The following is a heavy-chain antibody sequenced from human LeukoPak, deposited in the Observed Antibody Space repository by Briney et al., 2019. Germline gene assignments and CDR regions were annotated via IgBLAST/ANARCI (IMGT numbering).Heavy chain of an antibody. V-gene: IGHV1-18*01. Sequence: ASVKVSCKASGYTFTSYGISWVRQAPGQGLEWMGWISAYNGNTNYAQKLQGRVTMTTDTSTSTAYMELRSLRPDDTAVYYCARDYYDSSGYYSPTNYYYGMDVWGQGITVTVSS. CDR3: ARDYYDSSGYYSPTNYYYGMDV. CDR2: ISAYNGNT. J-gene: IGHJ6*02. CDR1: GYTFTSYG. D-gene: IGHD3-22*01.